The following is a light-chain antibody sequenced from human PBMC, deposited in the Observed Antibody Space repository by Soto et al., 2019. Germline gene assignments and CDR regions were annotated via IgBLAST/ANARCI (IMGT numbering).Light chain of an antibody. CDR1: SSNIGNNY. J-gene: IGLJ1*01. Sequence: QAALTQPPSVSAAPGQKVTISCSGSSSNIGNNYVSWYQQLPGTAPKLLIYDNKKRPSGIPDRFSGSKSGTSATLGITGLQTGDEADYYCGTWDSSLSAYVFGTGTK. CDR3: GTWDSSLSAYV. V-gene: IGLV1-51*01. CDR2: DNK.